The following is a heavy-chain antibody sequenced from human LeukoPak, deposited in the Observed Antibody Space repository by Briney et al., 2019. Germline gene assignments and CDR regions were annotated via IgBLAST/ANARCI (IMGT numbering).Heavy chain of an antibody. V-gene: IGHV1-8*03. D-gene: IGHD5-18*01. J-gene: IGHJ3*01. CDR1: GYTFTSYD. CDR3: ARSKAKVAFDL. CDR2: MNPNSGNT. Sequence: ASVKVSCKASGYTFTSYDINWVRQATGQGLEWMGWMNPNSGNTGYAQKFQGRVTITRNASINTAYLELSSLRSEDTAVYYCARSKAKVAFDLWGQGKMVTVSS.